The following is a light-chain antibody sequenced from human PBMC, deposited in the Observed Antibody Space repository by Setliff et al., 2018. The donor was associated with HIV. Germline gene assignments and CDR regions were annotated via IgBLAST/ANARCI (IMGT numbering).Light chain of an antibody. CDR3: LLFFANDYC. CDR1: TGAVTSSYY. CDR2: YTN. J-gene: IGLJ1*01. V-gene: IGLV7-43*01. Sequence: QAVVTQEPSLTVSPGGTVTLTCASSTGAVTSSYYPSWFQQKPGQAPRPLIYYTNNRHSWTPARISGSLLGGKAALTLSNVQPEDEAEYYCLLFFANDYCVGSGTKVTVL.